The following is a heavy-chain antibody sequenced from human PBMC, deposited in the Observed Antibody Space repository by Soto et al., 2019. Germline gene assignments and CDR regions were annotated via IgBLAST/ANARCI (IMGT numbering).Heavy chain of an antibody. CDR1: GGSINSGSNY. CDR2: IYYGGST. CDR3: ARHYDFPPFDP. V-gene: IGHV4-39*01. J-gene: IGHJ5*02. D-gene: IGHD3-3*01. Sequence: PSETLSLTCTVSGGSINSGSNYWGWIRQPPGKGLEWLGNIYYGGSTNYNPSLKSRVTISVDTSKNQFSLKLSSVTAADTAVYYCARHYDFPPFDPWGQGTLVTVSS.